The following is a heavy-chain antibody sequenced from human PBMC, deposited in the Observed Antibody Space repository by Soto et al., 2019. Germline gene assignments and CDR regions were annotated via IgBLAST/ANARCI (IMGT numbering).Heavy chain of an antibody. CDR2: IDPSDSQT. CDR1: GYSFAGYW. Sequence: PGESLKISCKGSGYSFAGYWITWVRQKPGKGLERMGRIDPSDSQTYYSPSFRGHVTISVTKSITTAFLQWSSLRASDTAMYYCARQIYDSDTGPNFQYYFDSWGQGTPVTVSS. CDR3: ARQIYDSDTGPNFQYYFDS. J-gene: IGHJ4*02. D-gene: IGHD3-22*01. V-gene: IGHV5-10-1*01.